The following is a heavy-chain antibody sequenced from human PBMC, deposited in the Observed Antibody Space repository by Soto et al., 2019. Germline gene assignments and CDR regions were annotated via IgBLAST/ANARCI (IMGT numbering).Heavy chain of an antibody. J-gene: IGHJ6*02. Sequence: GGSLRLSCAASGFTFSDYYMSWIRQAPGKGLEWISYISSSTGTKYYADSVRGRFTISRDNAKNSLYLQVSSLGAEDTAVYYCARVGQDYYYGMDVWGQGTTVTVSS. CDR3: ARVGQDYYYGMDV. V-gene: IGHV3-11*01. CDR2: ISSSTGTK. CDR1: GFTFSDYY.